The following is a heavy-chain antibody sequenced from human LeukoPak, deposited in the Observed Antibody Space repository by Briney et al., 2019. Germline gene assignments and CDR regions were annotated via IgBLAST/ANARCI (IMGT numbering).Heavy chain of an antibody. D-gene: IGHD2-2*02. CDR3: ARDGGYCSSSTWYTLDY. V-gene: IGHV3-20*04. CDR2: LNWNGGIT. Sequence: PAGSLRLSCEASGFIFQDFGMSWVRQAPGKGLEWVSGLNWNGGITDYTASVKGRFTISRDNAKNSLSLEMHSLSAEDTAVYYCARDGGYCSSSTWYTLDYWGQEVLASVSS. J-gene: IGHJ4*02. CDR1: GFIFQDFG.